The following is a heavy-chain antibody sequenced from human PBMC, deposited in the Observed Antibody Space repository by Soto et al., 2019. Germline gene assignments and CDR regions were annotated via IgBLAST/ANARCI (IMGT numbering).Heavy chain of an antibody. V-gene: IGHV3-33*01. CDR2: IWYDGSNK. D-gene: IGHD5-18*01. Sequence: QVQLVESGGGVVQPGKSLRLSCTASGFTFSTYGMHWVRQAPGKGLEWVAVIWYDGSNKYHGDSLKGRFTISRDNSKNTLYLQMNNLRAEYTAVYFCGRDGALGDTAVVDSWGQGTLVTVSS. CDR3: GRDGALGDTAVVDS. J-gene: IGHJ4*02. CDR1: GFTFSTYG.